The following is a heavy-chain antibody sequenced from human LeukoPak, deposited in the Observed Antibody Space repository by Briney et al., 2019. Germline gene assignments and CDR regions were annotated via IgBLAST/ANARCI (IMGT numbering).Heavy chain of an antibody. Sequence: GGSLRLSCAASGFDFKTLGMSWARQAPGKGLEWVSAIGGSGNTIYYADSVRGRFSISRDNSKNTLYLQMNSLRAEDTAVYYCAKDGKVATIGRYLWGQGTMVTVSS. V-gene: IGHV3-23*01. CDR2: IGGSGNTI. D-gene: IGHD5-12*01. CDR3: AKDGKVATIGRYL. CDR1: GFDFKTLG. J-gene: IGHJ3*01.